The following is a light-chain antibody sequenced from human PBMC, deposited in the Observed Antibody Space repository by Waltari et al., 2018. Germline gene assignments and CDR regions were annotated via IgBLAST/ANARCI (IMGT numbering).Light chain of an antibody. V-gene: IGLV1-44*01. CDR3: AAWDDSLHVV. Sequence: QSVLTPPPSASGTPGQRVTIPRSGSSSNIGRNTVNWYQQLPGTAPKLLIYNNNQRPSGVPDRFSGSKSGTSASLAISGLQSEDEADYYCAAWDDSLHVVFGGGTKLTVL. J-gene: IGLJ2*01. CDR1: SSNIGRNT. CDR2: NNN.